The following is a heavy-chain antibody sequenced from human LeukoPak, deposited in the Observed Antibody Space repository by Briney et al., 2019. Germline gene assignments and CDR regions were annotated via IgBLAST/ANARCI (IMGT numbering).Heavy chain of an antibody. V-gene: IGHV3-30*02. CDR3: AKEPSSGYIFDY. CDR2: IWYDGTNK. CDR1: GFTFSSYG. D-gene: IGHD6-13*01. J-gene: IGHJ4*02. Sequence: PGGSLRLSCAASGFTFSSYGMHWVRQAPGKGLGWVAFIWYDGTNKYYADSVKGRFTISRDNSKNTLYLQMNSLRAEDTAVYYCAKEPSSGYIFDYWGQGTLVTVSS.